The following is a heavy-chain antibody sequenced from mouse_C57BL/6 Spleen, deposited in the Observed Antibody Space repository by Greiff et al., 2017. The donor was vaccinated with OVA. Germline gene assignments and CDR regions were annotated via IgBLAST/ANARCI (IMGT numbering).Heavy chain of an antibody. CDR3: ARGGYDGYFDWYFDV. J-gene: IGHJ1*03. CDR1: GYTFTDYN. V-gene: IGHV1-22*01. Sequence: VQLQQSGPELVKPGASVKMSCKASGYTFTDYNMHWVKQSHGKSLEWIGYINPNNGGTSYNQKFKGKATLTVNKSSSTAYMELRSLTSEDSAVYYCARGGYDGYFDWYFDVWGTGTTVTVSS. D-gene: IGHD2-3*01. CDR2: INPNNGGT.